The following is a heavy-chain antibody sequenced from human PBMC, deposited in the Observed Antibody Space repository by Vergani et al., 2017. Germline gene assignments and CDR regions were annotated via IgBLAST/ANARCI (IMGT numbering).Heavy chain of an antibody. D-gene: IGHD2-15*01. CDR3: ARGPDRYCSGGSCYLYWYFDL. J-gene: IGHJ2*01. V-gene: IGHV1-69*13. Sequence: QVPLVPSGAAVKKPGSSVKVSCKASGGTFSSYAISWVRQAPGQGLEWMGRIIPIFGTANYAQKFQGRVTITADESTSTAYMELSSLRSEDTAVYYCARGPDRYCSGGSCYLYWYFDLWGRGTLVTVSS. CDR1: GGTFSSYA. CDR2: IIPIFGTA.